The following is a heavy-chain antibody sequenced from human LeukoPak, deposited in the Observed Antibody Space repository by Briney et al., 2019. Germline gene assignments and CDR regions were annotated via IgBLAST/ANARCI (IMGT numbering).Heavy chain of an antibody. D-gene: IGHD4-23*01. Sequence: GGSLRLSCAASGFTFSSYAMHWVRQAPGKGLEWVAVISYDGSNKYYADSVKGRFTISRDNSKNTLYLQMNSLRAEDTAVYYCAREKTTVVRARYLDIWGQGTMVTVSS. CDR1: GFTFSSYA. CDR2: ISYDGSNK. CDR3: AREKTTVVRARYLDI. V-gene: IGHV3-30-3*01. J-gene: IGHJ3*02.